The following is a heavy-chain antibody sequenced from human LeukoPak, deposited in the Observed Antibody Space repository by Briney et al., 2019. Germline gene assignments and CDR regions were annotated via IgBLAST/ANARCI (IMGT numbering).Heavy chain of an antibody. V-gene: IGHV3-7*03. Sequence: GGSLRLSCAPSGFTFSSYWMGWVRQAPGKGLEWVANIKQDGSEKYYVDSVKGRFTISRDNAKNSLYLQMNSLRAEDTAVYYCAGKAYGLDVWGKGTTVTVSS. CDR3: AGKAYGLDV. J-gene: IGHJ6*04. CDR1: GFTFSSYW. CDR2: IKQDGSEK.